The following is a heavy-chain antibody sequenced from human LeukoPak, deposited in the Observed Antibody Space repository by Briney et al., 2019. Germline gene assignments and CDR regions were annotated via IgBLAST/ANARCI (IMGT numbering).Heavy chain of an antibody. D-gene: IGHD6-19*01. CDR3: ARGPTYSSGWHYYYYYMDV. CDR2: IYYSGST. Sequence: SETLSLTCTVSGGSISTYYWSWIRQPPGKGLEWIGYIYYSGSTNYNPSLKSRVTISVDTSKNQFSLKLSSVTAADTAVYYCARGPTYSSGWHYYYYYMDVWGKGTTVTVSS. J-gene: IGHJ6*03. V-gene: IGHV4-59*01. CDR1: GGSISTYY.